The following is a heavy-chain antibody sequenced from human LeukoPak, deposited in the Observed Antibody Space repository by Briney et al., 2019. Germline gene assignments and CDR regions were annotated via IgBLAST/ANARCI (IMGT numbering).Heavy chain of an antibody. J-gene: IGHJ6*02. CDR2: FDPEDGET. Sequence: ASVKVSCKVSGYTLTELSMHWVRQAPGKGLGWMGGFDPEDGETIYAQKFQGRVTMTEDTSTDTAYMELSSLRSEDTAVYYCATSPTYYDSTTPYYYYGMDVWGQGTTVTVSS. V-gene: IGHV1-24*01. CDR3: ATSPTYYDSTTPYYYYGMDV. D-gene: IGHD3-3*01. CDR1: GYTLTELS.